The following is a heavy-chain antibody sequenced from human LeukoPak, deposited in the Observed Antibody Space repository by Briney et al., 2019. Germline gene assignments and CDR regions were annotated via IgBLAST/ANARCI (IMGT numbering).Heavy chain of an antibody. J-gene: IGHJ4*02. V-gene: IGHV1-18*01. Sequence: ASVKVSCKASGYTFNSYGISWVRQAPGQGLEWMGIINPSGGSTNYAQKLQGRVTMTTDTSTSTAYMELRSLRSDDTAVYYCARDLKMAYSSGRYSWGTGSSNDYWGQGTLVTVSS. CDR1: GYTFNSYG. D-gene: IGHD6-19*01. CDR3: ARDLKMAYSSGRYSWGTGSSNDY. CDR2: INPSGGST.